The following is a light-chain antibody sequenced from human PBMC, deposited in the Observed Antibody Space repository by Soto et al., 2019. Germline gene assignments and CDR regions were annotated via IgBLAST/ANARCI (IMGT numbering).Light chain of an antibody. CDR3: QQSYSTPGT. J-gene: IGKJ1*01. CDR1: QTISSY. V-gene: IGKV1-39*01. CDR2: AAS. Sequence: DIQMTQSPSSLSASVGDRVTITCRASQTISSYLNWYQQKPERAPKLLIYAASSLQSGVPSRFSGSGSGTDFTLTISSLQPGDFATYYCQQSYSTPGTFGQGTKVEIK.